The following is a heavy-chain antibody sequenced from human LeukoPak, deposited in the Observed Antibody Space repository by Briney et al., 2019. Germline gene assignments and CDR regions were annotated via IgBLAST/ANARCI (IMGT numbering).Heavy chain of an antibody. D-gene: IGHD2-2*02. V-gene: IGHV4-61*08. J-gene: IGHJ3*01. CDR3: ARVPCTSSSCYNRGAFDV. CDR2: SGST. CDR1: GGSISSGGYY. Sequence: SETLSLTCTVPGGSISSGGYYWSWIRQPPGKGLEWIGYSGSTNYNPSLKSRVTISVDTSKNQFSLKLSSVTAADTAVYYCARVPCTSSSCYNRGAFDVWGQGTIVTVSS.